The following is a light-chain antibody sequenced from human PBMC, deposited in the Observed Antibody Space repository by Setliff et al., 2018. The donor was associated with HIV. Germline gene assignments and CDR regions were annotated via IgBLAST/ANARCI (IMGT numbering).Light chain of an antibody. CDR3: CSYAGNYTKL. Sequence: SALTQPASVSGSPGQSITISCTGTSSDVGSYNLVSWYQQHPGKAPKLMIYEGSKRPSGVSNRFSGSKSGNTASLTISGLQAEDEADYYCCSYAGNYTKLFDGGTKVTVL. CDR2: EGS. J-gene: IGLJ2*01. V-gene: IGLV2-23*01. CDR1: SSDVGSYNL.